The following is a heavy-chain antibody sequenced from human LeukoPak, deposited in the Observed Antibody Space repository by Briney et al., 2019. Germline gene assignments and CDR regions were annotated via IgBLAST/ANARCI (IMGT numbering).Heavy chain of an antibody. V-gene: IGHV4-39*07. Sequence: PSETLSLTCTVSGGSISSSSYYWGWIRQPPGKGLEWIGSIYYSGSTYYNPSLKSRVTISVDTSKNQFSLKLSSVTAADTAVYYCARDTKSSGWTLWGQGTLVTVSS. D-gene: IGHD6-19*01. J-gene: IGHJ4*02. CDR3: ARDTKSSGWTL. CDR2: IYYSGST. CDR1: GGSISSSSYY.